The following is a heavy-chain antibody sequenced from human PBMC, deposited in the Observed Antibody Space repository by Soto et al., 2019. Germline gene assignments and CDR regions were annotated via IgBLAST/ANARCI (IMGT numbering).Heavy chain of an antibody. CDR1: GYTFSNYG. D-gene: IGHD3-22*01. J-gene: IGHJ4*02. CDR2: ISAYNGNI. CDR3: ARDPGRAGYYYDSSGPFGY. V-gene: IGHV1-18*01. Sequence: ASVKVSCKASGYTFSNYGISWVRQAPGQGLEWMGWISAYNGNIKFAQKVQGRVTMTTDTSTSTAYMELRSLRSDDTAVYYCARDPGRAGYYYDSSGPFGYWGQGTLVTVSS.